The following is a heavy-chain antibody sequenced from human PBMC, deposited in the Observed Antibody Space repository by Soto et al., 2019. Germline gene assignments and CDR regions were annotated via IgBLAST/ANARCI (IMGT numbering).Heavy chain of an antibody. Sequence: SQTLSLTCVISGDSVSNTSATWKWIRQSPSRGLEWLGRTYYRSKRYNDYAVSVESRITINPDTPKNQFSLHLNSVPPEDTAVYYCARGGKMATNRYFFDYWGQGTLVTVSS. D-gene: IGHD5-12*01. V-gene: IGHV6-1*01. J-gene: IGHJ4*02. CDR3: ARGGKMATNRYFFDY. CDR1: GDSVSNTSAT. CDR2: TYYRSKRYN.